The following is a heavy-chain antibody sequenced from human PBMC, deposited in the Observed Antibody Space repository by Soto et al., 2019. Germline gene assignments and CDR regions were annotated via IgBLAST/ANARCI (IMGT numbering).Heavy chain of an antibody. D-gene: IGHD2-15*01. J-gene: IGHJ4*02. CDR2: IDYNGVT. CDR3: GKVLVGATGHTDSDS. Sequence: SETLSLTCAVSGGSIYRSGYYWGWIRQPPGRGLEWIGNIDYNGVTYSNPSLKSRVTISRDTSKNQFSLKLTSVTAADTALYYCGKVLVGATGHTDSDSWGPGTLVTVSS. CDR1: GGSIYRSGYY. V-gene: IGHV4-39*01.